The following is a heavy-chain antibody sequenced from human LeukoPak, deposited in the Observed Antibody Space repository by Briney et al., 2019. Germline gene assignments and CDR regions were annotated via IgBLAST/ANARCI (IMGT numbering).Heavy chain of an antibody. CDR1: GGSISSSSYY. J-gene: IGHJ4*02. CDR2: ICYSGST. V-gene: IGHV4-39*01. D-gene: IGHD6-25*01. CDR3: ARRRMAAADYFDY. Sequence: PSETLSLTCTVSGGSISSSSYYWGWLRQPPGTGLEWIGSICYSGSTYYNPSLKSRVTISVDTSKNQFSLKLSSVTAADTAVYYCARRRMAAADYFDYWGQGTLVTVSS.